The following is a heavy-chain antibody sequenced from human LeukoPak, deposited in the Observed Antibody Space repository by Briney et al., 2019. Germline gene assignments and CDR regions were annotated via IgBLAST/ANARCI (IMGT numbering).Heavy chain of an antibody. CDR2: ISSSSSYI. D-gene: IGHD4-23*01. V-gene: IGHV3-21*01. CDR3: ARDRVPYGGKAIDY. Sequence: GGSLRLSCAASGFTFRSYSMNWVRQAPGKGLEWVSSISSSSSYIYYADSVKGRFTISRDNAKNSLYLQMNSLRAEDTAVYYCARDRVPYGGKAIDYWGQGTLVTVSS. J-gene: IGHJ4*02. CDR1: GFTFRSYS.